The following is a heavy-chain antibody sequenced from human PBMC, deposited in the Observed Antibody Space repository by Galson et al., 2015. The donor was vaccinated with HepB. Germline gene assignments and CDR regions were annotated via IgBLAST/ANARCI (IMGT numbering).Heavy chain of an antibody. CDR1: GYTFTGYY. J-gene: IGHJ4*02. Sequence: SVKVSCKASGYTFTGYYMHWVRQAPGQELEWMGWINPNSGGTNYAQKFQGWVTMTRDTSISTAYMELSRLRSDDTAVYYCARGGPVDSYGLGALDYWGQGTLVTVSS. V-gene: IGHV1-2*04. CDR3: ARGGPVDSYGLGALDY. D-gene: IGHD5-18*01. CDR2: INPNSGGT.